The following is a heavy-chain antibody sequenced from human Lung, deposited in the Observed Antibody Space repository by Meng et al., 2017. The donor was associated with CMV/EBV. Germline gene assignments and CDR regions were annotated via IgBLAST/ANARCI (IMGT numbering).Heavy chain of an antibody. V-gene: IGHV3-48*04. J-gene: IGHJ6*04. CDR1: GFTFRTHS. CDR2: ISSSSGTI. D-gene: IGHD2-2*01. CDR3: ARVSGYCSTTSCQWVGGEGYYYYGRAV. Sequence: GGSLRLXCAASGFTFRTHSMNWVRQAPGKGREWVSHISSSSGTIYYADSVKGRFTVSRDNAKNSLYLQMNSLRAEDTAVYYCARVSGYCSTTSCQWVGGEGYYYYGRAVWGKGATLTVSS.